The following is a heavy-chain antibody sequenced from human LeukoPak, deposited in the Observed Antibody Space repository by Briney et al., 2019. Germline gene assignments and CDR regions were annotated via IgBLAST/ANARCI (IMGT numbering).Heavy chain of an antibody. J-gene: IGHJ4*02. CDR1: GGSISSYY. V-gene: IGHV4-59*01. D-gene: IGHD6-13*01. Sequence: SETLSLTCIVSGGSISSYYWSWIRQPPGKGLEWIGYIYYSGSTNYNPSLKSRVTISVDTSKNQFSLKLSSVTAADTAVYYCARGLMMAVAGRGEFHYWGQGALVTASS. CDR2: IYYSGST. CDR3: ARGLMMAVAGRGEFHY.